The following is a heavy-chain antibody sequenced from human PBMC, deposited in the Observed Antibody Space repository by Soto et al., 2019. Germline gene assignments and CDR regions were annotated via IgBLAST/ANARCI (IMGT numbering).Heavy chain of an antibody. D-gene: IGHD3-10*01. CDR3: ARVGITMVRGALNWFDP. CDR2: INAGNGNT. CDR1: GYTFTSYA. Sequence: ASVKVSCKASGYTFTSYAMHWVRQAPGQRLEWMGWINAGNGNTKYSQKFQGRVTITRDTSASTVYMELSSLRSEDTAVYYCARVGITMVRGALNWFDPWGQGTLVTVSS. J-gene: IGHJ5*02. V-gene: IGHV1-3*01.